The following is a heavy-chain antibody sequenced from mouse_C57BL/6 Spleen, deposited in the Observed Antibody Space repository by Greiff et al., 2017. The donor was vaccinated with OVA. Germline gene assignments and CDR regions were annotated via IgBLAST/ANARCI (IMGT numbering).Heavy chain of an antibody. Sequence: EVMLVESGGGLVQPGGSLSLSCAASGFTFTDYYMSWVRQPPGKALEWLGFIRNKANGYTTEYSASVKGRFTISRDNSQSILYLQMNALRAEDSATYYCARYYGHWYFDVWGTGTTVTVSS. D-gene: IGHD1-1*01. CDR3: ARYYGHWYFDV. CDR1: GFTFTDYY. V-gene: IGHV7-3*01. CDR2: IRNKANGYTT. J-gene: IGHJ1*03.